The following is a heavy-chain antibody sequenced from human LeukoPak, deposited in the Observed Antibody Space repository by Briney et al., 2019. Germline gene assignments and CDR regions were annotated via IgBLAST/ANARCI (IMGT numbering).Heavy chain of an antibody. V-gene: IGHV3-30-3*01. J-gene: IGHJ4*02. Sequence: GGSLRLFCAASGFTFSSYTFHWVRQAPGKGLEWVAVQDGNNKYYTDSVKGRFTISRDNSKNTLYLQMNSLRAEDTAVYYCARDDRGYSGYHFDHWSQGTLVTVSS. CDR2: QDGNNK. D-gene: IGHD5-12*01. CDR1: GFTFSSYT. CDR3: ARDDRGYSGYHFDH.